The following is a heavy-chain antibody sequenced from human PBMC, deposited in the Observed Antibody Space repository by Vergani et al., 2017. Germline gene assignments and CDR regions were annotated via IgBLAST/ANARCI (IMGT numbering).Heavy chain of an antibody. CDR3: ARGRDFWSGLVPDAFDI. CDR1: GFTFSSYS. D-gene: IGHD3-3*01. CDR2: ISSSSSYI. J-gene: IGHJ3*02. V-gene: IGHV3-21*01. Sequence: EVQLVESGGGLVKPGGSLRLSCAASGFTFSSYSMNWARQAPGKGLEWVSSISSSSSYIYYADSVKGRFTISRDNAKNSLYLQMSSLRAEDTAVYYCARGRDFWSGLVPDAFDIWGQGTMVTVSS.